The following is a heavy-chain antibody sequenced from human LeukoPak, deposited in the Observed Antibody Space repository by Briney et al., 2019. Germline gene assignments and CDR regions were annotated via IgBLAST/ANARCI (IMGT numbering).Heavy chain of an antibody. CDR2: IYPGDSDT. J-gene: IGHJ3*02. V-gene: IGHV5-51*01. CDR1: GYSFTSYW. Sequence: GESLEISCKGSGYSFTSYWIGWVRQMPGKGLEWMGIIYPGDSDTRYSPSFQGQVTISADRSISTAYLQWSGLKASDTAMYYCATHRPGYYYDSSGYSDAFDIWGQGTMVTVSS. CDR3: ATHRPGYYYDSSGYSDAFDI. D-gene: IGHD3-22*01.